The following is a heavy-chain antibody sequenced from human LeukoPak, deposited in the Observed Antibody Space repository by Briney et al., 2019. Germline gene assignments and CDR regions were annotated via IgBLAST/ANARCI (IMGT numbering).Heavy chain of an antibody. CDR1: GYTFTTYD. CDR3: AREGDGYNGVFDY. Sequence: ASVKVSCKASGYTFTTYDINWVRQATGQGLEWMGWTNPNSGHTGYAQKFQGRLTITRDTSISTAYMELSSLRSEDTAVYYCAREGDGYNGVFDYWGQGTLVTVSS. D-gene: IGHD5-24*01. J-gene: IGHJ4*02. V-gene: IGHV1-8*03. CDR2: TNPNSGHT.